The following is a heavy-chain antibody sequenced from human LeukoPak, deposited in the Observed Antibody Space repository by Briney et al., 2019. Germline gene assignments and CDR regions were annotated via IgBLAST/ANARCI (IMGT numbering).Heavy chain of an antibody. CDR3: ARSLGYCSGGSCYSDNWFDP. CDR2: IIPIFGTA. CDR1: GGTFSSYA. V-gene: IGHV1-69*06. Sequence: SVKVSCKASGGTFSSYAISWVRQAPGQGLEWMGGIIPIFGTANYAQKFQGRVTITADKSTSTAYMELSSLRSEDTAVYYCARSLGYCSGGSCYSDNWFDPWGQGTLVTVSS. D-gene: IGHD2-15*01. J-gene: IGHJ5*02.